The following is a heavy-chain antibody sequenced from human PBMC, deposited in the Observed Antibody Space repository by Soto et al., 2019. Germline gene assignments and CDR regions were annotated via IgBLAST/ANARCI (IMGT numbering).Heavy chain of an antibody. J-gene: IGHJ4*02. V-gene: IGHV3-30-3*01. CDR3: ASDVVVVAATSVDY. CDR2: ISYDGSNK. D-gene: IGHD2-15*01. Sequence: QVQLVESGGGVVQPGRSLRLSCAASGFTLSSYAMHWVRQAPGKGLEWVAVISYDGSNKYYADSVKGRFTISRDNSKNTLYLQMNSLRAEDTAVYYCASDVVVVAATSVDYWGQGTLVTVSS. CDR1: GFTLSSYA.